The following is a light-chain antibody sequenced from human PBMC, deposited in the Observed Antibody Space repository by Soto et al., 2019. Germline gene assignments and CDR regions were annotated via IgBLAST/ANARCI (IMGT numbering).Light chain of an antibody. CDR2: DVT. V-gene: IGLV2-14*03. CDR3: SSYTSSRTVGV. CDR1: SSDVGGYNY. Sequence: QSALTQPASVSGSPGQSITISCTGTSSDVGGYNYVSWYQQHPGKAPKLMIYDVTNRPSGVSNRFSGSKSGNTASLTISGLQAEDEADYYCSSYTSSRTVGVFGGGTKLTVL. J-gene: IGLJ3*02.